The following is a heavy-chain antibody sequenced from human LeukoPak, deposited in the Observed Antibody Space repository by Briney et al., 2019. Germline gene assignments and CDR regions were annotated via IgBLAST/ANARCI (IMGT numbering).Heavy chain of an antibody. CDR3: AKALDIVVVPAASCYGMDV. CDR1: GFTFSSYG. D-gene: IGHD2-2*03. V-gene: IGHV3-30*18. CDR2: ISYDGSNK. Sequence: PGGSLRLSCAASGFTFSSYGMHWVRQAPGKGLEWVAVISYDGSNKYYADSAKGRFTISRDNSKNTLYLQMNSLRAEDTAVYYCAKALDIVVVPAASCYGMDVWGQGTTVTVSS. J-gene: IGHJ6*02.